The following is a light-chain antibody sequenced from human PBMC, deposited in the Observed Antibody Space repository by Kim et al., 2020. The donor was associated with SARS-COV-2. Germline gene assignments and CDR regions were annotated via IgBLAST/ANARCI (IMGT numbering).Light chain of an antibody. CDR2: GAS. V-gene: IGKV3-20*01. Sequence: LSPGARATLSCRASQSVSSSYLAWYQHKPGQAPRLLIYGASSRATGIPDRFSGSGSGTDFTLTISRLEPEDFAVYYCHQYGGSPNTFGQGTKLEIK. CDR1: QSVSSSY. J-gene: IGKJ2*01. CDR3: HQYGGSPNT.